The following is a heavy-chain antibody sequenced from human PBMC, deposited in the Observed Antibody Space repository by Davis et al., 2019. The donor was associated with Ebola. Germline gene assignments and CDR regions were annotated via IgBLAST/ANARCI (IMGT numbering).Heavy chain of an antibody. V-gene: IGHV5-51*01. Sequence: GESLKISCKGSGYSFTSYWIGWVRQMPGKGLEWVGIIYPGDSDIRYSPSFQGQVTISADKSISTAYLQWSSLKASDTAMYYCARSGGDYNGSGSSDYWGQGTLVTVSS. D-gene: IGHD3-10*01. J-gene: IGHJ4*02. CDR1: GYSFTSYW. CDR3: ARSGGDYNGSGSSDY. CDR2: IYPGDSDI.